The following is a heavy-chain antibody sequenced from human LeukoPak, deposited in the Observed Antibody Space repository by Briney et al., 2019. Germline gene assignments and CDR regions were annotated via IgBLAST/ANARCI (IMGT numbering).Heavy chain of an antibody. Sequence: ASVKVSCKASGYTLTSYYMHWVRQAPGQGLEWMGIINPSGGSTSYAQKFQGRVTMTRDTSTSTVYMELSSLRSEDTAVYYCARAYYDFWSGYSLYYYGMDVWGQGTTVTVSS. CDR2: INPSGGST. D-gene: IGHD3-3*01. CDR1: GYTLTSYY. J-gene: IGHJ6*02. V-gene: IGHV1-46*01. CDR3: ARAYYDFWSGYSLYYYGMDV.